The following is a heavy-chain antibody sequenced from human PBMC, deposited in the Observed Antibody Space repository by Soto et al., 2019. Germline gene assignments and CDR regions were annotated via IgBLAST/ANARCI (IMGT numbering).Heavy chain of an antibody. Sequence: QVQLVESGGGVVQPGRSLRLSCAASGFTFSDYDMHWVRQAPGKGLEWVAVISYDGSNEYYGDSVKGRFTIFRDNSKNTLYLQMNSLRADDTAVYYWAKGRRCSGGSCSPGEFDPWGQGTLVTVSS. J-gene: IGHJ5*02. CDR2: ISYDGSNE. V-gene: IGHV3-30*18. D-gene: IGHD2-15*01. CDR1: GFTFSDYD. CDR3: AKGRRCSGGSCSPGEFDP.